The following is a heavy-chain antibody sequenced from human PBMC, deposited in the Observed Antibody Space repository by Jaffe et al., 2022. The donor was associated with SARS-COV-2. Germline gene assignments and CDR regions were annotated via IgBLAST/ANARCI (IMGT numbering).Heavy chain of an antibody. Sequence: EVQLLESGGGLVQPGGSLRLSCAASGFTFSSYAMSWVRQAPGKGLEWVSAISGSGGSTYYADSVKGRFTISRDNSKNTLYLQMNSLRAEDTAVYYCANQYYSSTGLDYWGQGTLVTVSS. J-gene: IGHJ4*02. D-gene: IGHD3-10*01. V-gene: IGHV3-23*01. CDR2: ISGSGGST. CDR1: GFTFSSYA. CDR3: ANQYYSSTGLDY.